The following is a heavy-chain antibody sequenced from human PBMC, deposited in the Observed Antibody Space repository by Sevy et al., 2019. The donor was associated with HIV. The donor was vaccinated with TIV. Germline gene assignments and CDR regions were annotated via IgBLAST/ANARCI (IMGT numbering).Heavy chain of an antibody. D-gene: IGHD3-16*02. V-gene: IGHV1-2*02. J-gene: IGHJ4*02. CDR3: SRDLRLRQYSYRSFDF. CDR2: INPNSGAT. Sequence: ASVKVSCQASGYSFTGQYMHWVRQAPGQGLEWMGWINPNSGATNYAQEFQGRVTMTRDTSISTAYMELSGLKFDDTAVYYCSRDLRLRQYSYRSFDFWGQGTLVTVSS. CDR1: GYSFTGQY.